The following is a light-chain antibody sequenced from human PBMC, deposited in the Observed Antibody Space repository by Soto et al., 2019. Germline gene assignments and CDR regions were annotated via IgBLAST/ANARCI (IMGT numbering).Light chain of an antibody. Sequence: EIVMTQSPATLSVSPGERATLSCRASQSVSSNLAWYQQKPGQAPRLLIYGASTRATGIPARFSGSGSRTGFTLNISRLQSEDFAVYYCQQYNNWPITFGQGTRLEIK. CDR2: GAS. J-gene: IGKJ5*01. CDR1: QSVSSN. CDR3: QQYNNWPIT. V-gene: IGKV3-15*01.